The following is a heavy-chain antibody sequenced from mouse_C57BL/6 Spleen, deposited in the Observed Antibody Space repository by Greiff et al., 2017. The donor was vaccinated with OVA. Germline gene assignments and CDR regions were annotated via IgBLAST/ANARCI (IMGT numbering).Heavy chain of an antibody. V-gene: IGHV1-82*01. D-gene: IGHD3-2*02. CDR1: GYAFSSSW. Sequence: QVQLQQSGPELVKPGASVKISCKASGYAFSSSWMNWVKQRPGKGLEWIGRIYPGDGDTNYNGKFKGKATLTADKSSSTAYMQLSSLTSEDSAVYFCAREVAAQATAWFAYWGQGTLVTVSA. J-gene: IGHJ3*01. CDR3: AREVAAQATAWFAY. CDR2: IYPGDGDT.